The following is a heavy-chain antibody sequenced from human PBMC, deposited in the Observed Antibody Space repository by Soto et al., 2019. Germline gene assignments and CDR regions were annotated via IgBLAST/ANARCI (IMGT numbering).Heavy chain of an antibody. CDR3: ARVIGGSGWYGSFGS. D-gene: IGHD6-19*01. CDR1: GGSFSSYA. V-gene: IGHV1-69*01. Sequence: QVQLMQSGAEVKKPGSSVKVSCKASGGSFSSYAINWVRQAPGQGLEWMGGIIPMFGTPKYAQKFQGRVTITADESTNTAYMELGSLRSEDTAVYYCARVIGGSGWYGSFGSWGQGTLVTVSS. CDR2: IIPMFGTP. J-gene: IGHJ4*02.